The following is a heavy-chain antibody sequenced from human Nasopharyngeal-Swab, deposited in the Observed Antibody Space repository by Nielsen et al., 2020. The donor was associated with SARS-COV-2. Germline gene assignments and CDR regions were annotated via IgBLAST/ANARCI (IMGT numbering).Heavy chain of an antibody. CDR2: ISSSSSYI. J-gene: IGHJ4*02. V-gene: IGHV3-21*01. D-gene: IGHD3-22*01. Sequence: GGSLRLSCAASGFTFSSYSMNWVRQAPGKGLEWVSSISSSSSYIYYADSVKGRFTISRDNAKNSLYLQMNSLRAEDTAVYYCARCLYDSSGYDEIRFDYWGQGTLVTVSS. CDR1: GFTFSSYS. CDR3: ARCLYDSSGYDEIRFDY.